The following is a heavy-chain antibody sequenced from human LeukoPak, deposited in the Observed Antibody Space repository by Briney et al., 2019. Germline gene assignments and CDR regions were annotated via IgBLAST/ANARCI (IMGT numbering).Heavy chain of an antibody. CDR1: GGSISSSSYY. D-gene: IGHD3-22*01. V-gene: IGHV4-39*07. CDR2: IYYSGST. Sequence: SETLSLTCTVSGGSISSSSYYWGWIRQPPGKGLEWIGSIYYSGSTYYNPSLKSRVTISVDTSKNQFSLKLSSVTAADTAVYYCAREYYYDSSGYYFNYYYYYYMDVWGKGTTVTVSS. CDR3: AREYYYDSSGYYFNYYYYYYMDV. J-gene: IGHJ6*03.